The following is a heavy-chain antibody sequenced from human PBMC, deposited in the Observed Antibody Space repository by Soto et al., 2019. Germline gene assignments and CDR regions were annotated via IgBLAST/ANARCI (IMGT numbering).Heavy chain of an antibody. J-gene: IGHJ3*02. CDR3: ARVARAWGAFDI. Sequence: GGSLRLSCAASGFTISSYSMNWVRQAPGKGLEWVSYISSSSSTIYYADSVKGRFTISRDNAKNSLYLQMNSLRAEDTAVYYCARVARAWGAFDIWGQGTMVTVSS. D-gene: IGHD1-26*01. CDR2: ISSSSSTI. V-gene: IGHV3-48*01. CDR1: GFTISSYS.